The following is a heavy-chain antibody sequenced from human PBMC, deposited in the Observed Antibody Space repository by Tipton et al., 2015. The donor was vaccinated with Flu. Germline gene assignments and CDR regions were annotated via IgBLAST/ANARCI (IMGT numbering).Heavy chain of an antibody. CDR2: IYTSGST. D-gene: IGHD6-19*01. V-gene: IGHV4-61*02. CDR1: GGSISSGSYY. CDR3: AREGHSSGWYD. Sequence: TLSLTCTVSGGSISSGSYYWSWIRQPAGKGLEWIGRIYTSGSTNYNPSLKSRVPISVDTSKNQFSLMLSSVTAADTAVYYCAREGHSSGWYDWGQGTLVTVSS. J-gene: IGHJ4*02.